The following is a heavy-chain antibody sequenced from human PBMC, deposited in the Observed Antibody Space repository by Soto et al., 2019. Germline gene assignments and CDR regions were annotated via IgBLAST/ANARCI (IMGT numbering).Heavy chain of an antibody. CDR2: ISYDGSNK. V-gene: IGHV3-30*18. CDR3: AKLSNTATDY. D-gene: IGHD2-21*02. Sequence: AGSLRLSCAASGFTFSSYGMHWVRQAPGRGLEWVAVISYDGSNKYYADSVKGRFTISRDNSKNTLYLQMNSLRAEDTAVYYCAKLSNTATDYWGQGTLVTVSS. CDR1: GFTFSSYG. J-gene: IGHJ4*02.